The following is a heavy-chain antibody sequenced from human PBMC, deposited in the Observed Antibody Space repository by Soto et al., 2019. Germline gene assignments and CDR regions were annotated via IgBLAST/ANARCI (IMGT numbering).Heavy chain of an antibody. CDR1: GGSISSYY. J-gene: IGHJ4*02. Sequence: PSETLFLTCTVSGGSISSYYWSWIRQPPGKGLEWIGYIYYSGSTNYNPSLKSRVTISVDTSKNQFSLKLSSVTAADTAVYYCARSVGQFFDYWGQGTLVTVSS. CDR3: ARSVGQFFDY. CDR2: IYYSGST. V-gene: IGHV4-59*01.